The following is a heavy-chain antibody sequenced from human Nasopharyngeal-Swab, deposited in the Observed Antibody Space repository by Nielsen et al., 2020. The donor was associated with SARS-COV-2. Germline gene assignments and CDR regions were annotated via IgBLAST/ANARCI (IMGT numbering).Heavy chain of an antibody. J-gene: IGHJ6*02. CDR1: GVTFDDYA. CDR3: ARDPRDYYDFWSGYNYYYRMDV. D-gene: IGHD3-3*01. CDR2: ISWNSGSI. V-gene: IGHV3-9*01. Sequence: SLKISCAASGVTFDDYARHWVRQAPGKGLEWVSGISWNSGSIGYADSVKGRFTISRDNAKNSLYLQMNSLRAEDTAVYYCARDPRDYYDFWSGYNYYYRMDVWGQGTTVTVSS.